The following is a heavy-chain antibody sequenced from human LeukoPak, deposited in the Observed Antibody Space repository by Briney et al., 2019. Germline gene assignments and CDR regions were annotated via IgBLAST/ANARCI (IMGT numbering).Heavy chain of an antibody. CDR3: AREKHCSGGSCYDAFDI. CDR1: GDRVSSNSAA. Sequence: SQTLSLTRAISGDRVSSNSAAWNWIRQSPSRGLEWLGRTYYRSKWYNDYAVSVKSRITINPDTSKNQFSLQLNSVTPEDTAVYYCAREKHCSGGSCYDAFDIWGQGTMVTVSS. J-gene: IGHJ3*02. CDR2: TYYRSKWYN. V-gene: IGHV6-1*01. D-gene: IGHD2-15*01.